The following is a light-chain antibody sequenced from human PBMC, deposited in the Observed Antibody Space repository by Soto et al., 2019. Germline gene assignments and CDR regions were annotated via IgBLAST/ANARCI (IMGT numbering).Light chain of an antibody. Sequence: QSALTQPASVSGSPEQSITISCTGTSSDVGAYNLVSWYQQHPGKAPRLIIYEGSKRPSGISHRFSGSKSDNTASLTISGLRAEDEAHYHCCSYTSISTSAVFGGGTKLTVL. CDR1: SSDVGAYNL. CDR2: EGS. V-gene: IGLV2-14*02. J-gene: IGLJ2*01. CDR3: CSYTSISTSAV.